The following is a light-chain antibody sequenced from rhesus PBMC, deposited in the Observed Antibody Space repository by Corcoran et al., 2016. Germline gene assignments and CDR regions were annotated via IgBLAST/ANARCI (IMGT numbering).Light chain of an antibody. CDR3: PQYSIRPFT. V-gene: IGKV1-22*01. J-gene: IGKJ3*01. CDR2: KAS. Sequence: DIQMTQSPSSLSASVGDTVTITCRASQGISSWLAWYQQKPGKAPNLLFYKASSLQSGVPSRFSGSGSGTDFTLTISSLQSEHFATYYFPQYSIRPFTFGPGTKLDIK. CDR1: QGISSW.